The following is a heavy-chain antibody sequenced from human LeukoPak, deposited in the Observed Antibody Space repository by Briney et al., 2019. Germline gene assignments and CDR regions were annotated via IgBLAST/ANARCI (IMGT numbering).Heavy chain of an antibody. CDR1: GFTVSSNY. Sequence: PGGSLRLSCAASGFTVSSNYMSWVRQAPGKGLEWVSVIYSGGSTYYADSVKGRFTISRDNSKNTLYLQMNSLTAEDTAIYYCAKTLTTQHAFDMWGQGTMVTVSS. CDR2: IYSGGST. J-gene: IGHJ3*02. CDR3: AKTLTTQHAFDM. D-gene: IGHD1/OR15-1a*01. V-gene: IGHV3-53*01.